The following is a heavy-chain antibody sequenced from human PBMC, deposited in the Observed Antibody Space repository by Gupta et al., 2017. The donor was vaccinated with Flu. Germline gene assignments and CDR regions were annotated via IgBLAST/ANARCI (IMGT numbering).Heavy chain of an antibody. D-gene: IGHD1-1*01. CDR1: FRVNTGS. Sequence: FRVNTGSMNWVSQAQGKGLEWVAVIVSAATPRYADSLRGRFTISTDSIKNTLYLHMNTLTVEDTAGYYCARDDDREPASLFWGQGVLGTVSS. V-gene: IGHV3-53*01. CDR2: IVSAATP. CDR3: ARDDDREPASLF. J-gene: IGHJ4*02.